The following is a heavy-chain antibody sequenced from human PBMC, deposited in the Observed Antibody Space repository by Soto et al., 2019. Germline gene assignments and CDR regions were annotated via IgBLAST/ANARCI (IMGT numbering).Heavy chain of an antibody. J-gene: IGHJ6*02. CDR1: GYSFTSYW. Sequence: GESLKISCKGFGYSFTSYWIGWVRQMPGKGLEWMGIIYPGDSDTRYSPSFQGQVTISADKSISTAYLQWSSLKASDTAMYYCARFESGYSGYGYYYYGMDVWGQGTTVTVSS. D-gene: IGHD5-12*01. V-gene: IGHV5-51*01. CDR2: IYPGDSDT. CDR3: ARFESGYSGYGYYYYGMDV.